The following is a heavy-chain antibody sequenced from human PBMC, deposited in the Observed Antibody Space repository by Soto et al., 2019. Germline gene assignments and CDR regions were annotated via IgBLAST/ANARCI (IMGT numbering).Heavy chain of an antibody. CDR2: IVPIFDIT. CDR1: GGIFRRYA. V-gene: IGHV1-69*01. J-gene: IGHJ6*02. CDR3: ARPDEGSYSSNHHYYYALDV. Sequence: QVKLLQSGAEVKKSGSSVKVSCKVSGGIFRRYAISWVRQAPGQGLEWLGGIVPIFDITNYAQKFQGRVTITADESTSTAYMDLTSLRSEDTAVYYCARPDEGSYSSNHHYYYALDVWGQGTTVTVSS. D-gene: IGHD3-16*01.